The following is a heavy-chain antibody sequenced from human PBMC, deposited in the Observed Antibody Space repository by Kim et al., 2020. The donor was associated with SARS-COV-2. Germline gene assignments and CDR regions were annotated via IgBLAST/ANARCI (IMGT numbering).Heavy chain of an antibody. Sequence: GGSLRLSCAASGFTFSSYAMSWVRQAPGKGLEWVSAISGSGGSTYYADSVKGRFTISRDNSKNTLYLQMNSLRAEDTAVYYCAKDPIIWLGDGNWFDPWGQGTLVTVSS. CDR3: AKDPIIWLGDGNWFDP. CDR2: ISGSGGST. D-gene: IGHD3-10*01. V-gene: IGHV3-23*01. J-gene: IGHJ5*02. CDR1: GFTFSSYA.